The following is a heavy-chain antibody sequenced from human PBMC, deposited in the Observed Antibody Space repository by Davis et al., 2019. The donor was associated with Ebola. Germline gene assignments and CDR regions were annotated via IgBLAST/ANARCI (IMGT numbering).Heavy chain of an antibody. Sequence: PSETLSLTCTVSGGSISSYYWSWIRQPPGKGLEWIGYIYYSGSTNYNPSLKSRVTISVDTSKNQFSLKLSFVTAADTAVYYCAREVTVVVPAAYYFDYWGQGTLVTVSS. CDR2: IYYSGST. CDR3: AREVTVVVPAAYYFDY. CDR1: GGSISSYY. V-gene: IGHV4-59*01. D-gene: IGHD2-2*01. J-gene: IGHJ4*02.